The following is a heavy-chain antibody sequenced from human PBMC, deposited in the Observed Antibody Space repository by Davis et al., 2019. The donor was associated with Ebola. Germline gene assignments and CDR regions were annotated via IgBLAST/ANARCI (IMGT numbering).Heavy chain of an antibody. V-gene: IGHV3-15*07. CDR2: IKGKTDGGTT. D-gene: IGHD3-22*01. CDR3: TTGSYYYDSSGSDAFDI. J-gene: IGHJ3*02. CDR1: GFTFSNAW. Sequence: GESLNISCVASGFTFSNAWMNWVRQAPGKGLEWVGRIKGKTDGGTTDYTAPVKGRFTISRDDSKNKLYLQMNSLKTEDTAVYFCTTGSYYYDSSGSDAFDIWGQGTMVTVSS.